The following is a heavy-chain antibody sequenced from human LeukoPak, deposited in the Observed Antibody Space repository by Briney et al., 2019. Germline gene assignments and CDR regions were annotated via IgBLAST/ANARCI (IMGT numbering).Heavy chain of an antibody. V-gene: IGHV4-34*01. CDR2: INHSGST. J-gene: IGHJ6*03. D-gene: IGHD1-14*01. CDR3: ARNRGVYYYYMDV. CDR1: GGSFSGYY. Sequence: SETLSLTCAVCGGSFSGYYWSWIRQPPGKGLEWIGEINHSGSTNYNPSLKGRVTISVDTSKNQFSLKLSSVTAADTAVYYCARNRGVYYYYMDVWGKGTTVTVSS.